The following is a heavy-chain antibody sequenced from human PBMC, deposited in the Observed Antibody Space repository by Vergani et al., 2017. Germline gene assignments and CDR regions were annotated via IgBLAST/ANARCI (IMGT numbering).Heavy chain of an antibody. V-gene: IGHV3-33*01. J-gene: IGHJ5*01. D-gene: IGHD1-1*01. CDR3: ARWGNEKRLDS. CDR1: GFTFSSHS. CDR2: SWYDGSNK. Sequence: QVQLVESEGGVVQPGRSLTLSCVASGFTFSSHSMHWVRQAPGKGLEWVAVSWYDGSNKYYGDSVKGRFTISRDNSKNTLYLQMNSLRVEDTAVYYCARWGNEKRLDSWGQGTLVTVSS.